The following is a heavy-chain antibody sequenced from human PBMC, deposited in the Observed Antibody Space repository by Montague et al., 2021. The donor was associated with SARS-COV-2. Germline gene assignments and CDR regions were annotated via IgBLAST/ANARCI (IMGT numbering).Heavy chain of an antibody. J-gene: IGHJ5*02. CDR2: IYDSGSA. CDR1: VGSISNYY. CDR3: ARAYCGGDCHVGP. Sequence: SETLSLTCTVSVGSISNYYWTWIRQPPGKGLELIGYIYDSGSASYNPSLKSRSTISVDTSNNQFSLRLSSVTAADTAVYYCARAYCGGDCHVGPWGQGILVTVSS. D-gene: IGHD2-21*02. V-gene: IGHV4-59*01.